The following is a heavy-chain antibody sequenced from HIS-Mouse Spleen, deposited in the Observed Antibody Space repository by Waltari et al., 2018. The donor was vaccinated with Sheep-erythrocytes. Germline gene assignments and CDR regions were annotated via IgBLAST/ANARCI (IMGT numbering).Heavy chain of an antibody. Sequence: QVQLQQWGAGLLKPSETLSLTCAVHVGSFSGYYWSWIRQPPGKGLEWIGEINHSGSTNYNPSLKSRVTISVDTSKNQFSLKLSSVTAADTAVYYCALSVDLAGAFDIWGQGTMVTVSS. D-gene: IGHD6-19*01. CDR2: INHSGST. V-gene: IGHV4-34*01. CDR1: VGSFSGYY. J-gene: IGHJ3*02. CDR3: ALSVDLAGAFDI.